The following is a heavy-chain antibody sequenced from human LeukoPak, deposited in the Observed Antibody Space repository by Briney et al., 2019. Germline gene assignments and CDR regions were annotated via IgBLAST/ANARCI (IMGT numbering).Heavy chain of an antibody. CDR2: INPNSGGT. J-gene: IGHJ3*02. CDR3: ARDSPSAI. CDR1: GYTFTGYY. V-gene: IGHV1-2*02. Sequence: ASVKVSCKASGYTFTGYYMHWVRQAPGQGLEWMGWINPNSGGTNYAQKFQGRVTMTRDTSTSTAYMELSSLRSEDTAVYYCARDSPSAIWGQGTMVTVSS.